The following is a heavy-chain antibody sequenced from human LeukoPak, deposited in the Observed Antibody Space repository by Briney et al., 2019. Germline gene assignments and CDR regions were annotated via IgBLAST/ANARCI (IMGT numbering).Heavy chain of an antibody. CDR2: VRITTDGGTG. Sequence: GGALRVSCAASGFTFINTWMTSGRQTPGRGVESGSFVRITTDGGTGEYAAPVRGRFTISRDVSIHTLFLQMSSLKIEDTAVYYCVTPLRWELSNDYWGQGTLVTVSS. D-gene: IGHD4-23*01. CDR1: GFTFINTW. V-gene: IGHV3-15*01. CDR3: VTPLRWELSNDY. J-gene: IGHJ4*02.